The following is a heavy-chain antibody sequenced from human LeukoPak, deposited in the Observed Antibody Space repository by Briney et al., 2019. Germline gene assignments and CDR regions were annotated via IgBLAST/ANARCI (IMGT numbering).Heavy chain of an antibody. CDR2: ISSSSSYI. CDR3: ARGYEVVVPAAGY. Sequence: PGGSLRLSCAASGFTFSSYSMNWVRQAPGKGLEWVSSISSSSSYIYYADSVKGRFTISRDNAKNSLYLQMNSLRAEDTAVYYCARGYEVVVPAAGYWGQGTLVTVSS. V-gene: IGHV3-21*01. D-gene: IGHD2-2*01. CDR1: GFTFSSYS. J-gene: IGHJ4*02.